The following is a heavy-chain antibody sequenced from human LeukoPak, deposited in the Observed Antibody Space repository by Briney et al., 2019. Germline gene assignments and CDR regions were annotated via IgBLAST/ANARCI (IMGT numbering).Heavy chain of an antibody. CDR2: ISVYNGNT. CDR1: GYTFTSYG. Sequence: ASVKVSCKASGYTFTSYGINWVRQAPGQGLEWMGWISVYNGNTLYAQRLQGRVTMTTDTSTSTAYMDLRSLRSDDTAVYYCARWEASRVAFDIWGQGTLVTVSS. D-gene: IGHD1-26*01. J-gene: IGHJ3*02. CDR3: ARWEASRVAFDI. V-gene: IGHV1-18*01.